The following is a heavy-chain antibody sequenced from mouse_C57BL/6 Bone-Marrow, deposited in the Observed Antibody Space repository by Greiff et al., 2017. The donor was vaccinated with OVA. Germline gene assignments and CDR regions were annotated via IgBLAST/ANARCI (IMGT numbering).Heavy chain of an antibody. Sequence: VQLQQSGAELVKPGASVKISCKASGYAFSSYWMNWVKQRPGKGLEWIGQIYPGDGDTNYNGKFKGKATLTADKSSSTAYMQLSSLTSEDSAVYFCARSSCYGNLFDYWGQGTTLTVSS. J-gene: IGHJ2*01. CDR2: IYPGDGDT. CDR1: GYAFSSYW. D-gene: IGHD2-10*01. V-gene: IGHV1-80*01. CDR3: ARSSCYGNLFDY.